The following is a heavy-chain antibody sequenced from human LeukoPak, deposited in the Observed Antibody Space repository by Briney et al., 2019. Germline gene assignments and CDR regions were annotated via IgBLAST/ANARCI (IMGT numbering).Heavy chain of an antibody. CDR3: AKDLGDIVLMVYAFDY. V-gene: IGHV3-30*02. CDR2: IRYDGSNK. CDR1: GFTFSSYG. D-gene: IGHD2-8*01. Sequence: GGSLRLSCAASGFTFSSYGMHWVRQAPGKGLEWVAFIRYDGSNKYYADSVKGRFTISRDNSKNTLYLQMNSLRAEDTAVYYCAKDLGDIVLMVYAFDYWGQGTLVTVSS. J-gene: IGHJ4*02.